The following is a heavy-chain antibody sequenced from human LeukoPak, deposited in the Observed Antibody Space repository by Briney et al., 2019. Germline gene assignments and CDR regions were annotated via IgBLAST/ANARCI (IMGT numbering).Heavy chain of an antibody. J-gene: IGHJ3*02. D-gene: IGHD6-19*01. CDR1: GGSISSYY. CDR3: ARDISSGSDAFDI. Sequence: SETLSLTCTVSGGSISSYYWSWIRQPPGRGLEWIGYVYYTGSTNYNPSLRGRVIISMDTSKNQFSLKLRSVTAADTAVYYCARDISSGSDAFDIWGQGTMVTVSS. CDR2: VYYTGST. V-gene: IGHV4-59*01.